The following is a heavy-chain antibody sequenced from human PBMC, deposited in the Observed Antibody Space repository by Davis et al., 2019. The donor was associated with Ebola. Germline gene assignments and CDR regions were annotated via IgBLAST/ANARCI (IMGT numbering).Heavy chain of an antibody. V-gene: IGHV3-23*01. Sequence: GESLKISCAASGFTFTSYAMFWVRQAPGKGLEWVSGISGSGESTQYADSVKGRFTISRDNSKNTLYLQMNSLRAEDTAVYYCAKGDMLANWGQGTLVTVSS. CDR1: GFTFTSYA. D-gene: IGHD2-8*01. J-gene: IGHJ4*02. CDR2: ISGSGEST. CDR3: AKGDMLAN.